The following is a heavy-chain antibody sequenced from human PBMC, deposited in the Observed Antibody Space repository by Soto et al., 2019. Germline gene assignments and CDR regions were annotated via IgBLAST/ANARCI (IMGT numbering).Heavy chain of an antibody. D-gene: IGHD2-15*01. CDR3: ARPNCSGGSCYSGWDYYYYGMDV. J-gene: IGHJ6*02. CDR1: GYSFTSYW. CDR2: IYPGNSDT. V-gene: IGHV5-51*01. Sequence: PGESLKISCKGSGYSFTSYWIGWVRQMPGKGLEWMRIIYPGNSDTRYSPYFQGQITISADKSISTAYLQWSSLKASDTAMYYCARPNCSGGSCYSGWDYYYYGMDVWGQGTTVTVSS.